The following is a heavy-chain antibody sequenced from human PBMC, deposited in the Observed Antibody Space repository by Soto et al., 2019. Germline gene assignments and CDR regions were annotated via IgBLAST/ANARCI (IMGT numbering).Heavy chain of an antibody. Sequence: GGSLRLSCAASGFTFSSYGMHWVRQAPGKGLEWVAVISYDGSNKYYADSVKGRFTISRDNSKNTLYLQMNSLRAEDTAVYYYAREIVVVVPDTQLDVWGNGTRVTVSS. V-gene: IGHV3-30*03. CDR2: ISYDGSNK. J-gene: IGHJ6*04. D-gene: IGHD2-15*01. CDR1: GFTFSSYG. CDR3: AREIVVVVPDTQLDV.